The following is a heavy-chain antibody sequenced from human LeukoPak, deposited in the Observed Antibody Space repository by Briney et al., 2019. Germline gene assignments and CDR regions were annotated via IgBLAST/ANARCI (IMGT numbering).Heavy chain of an antibody. CDR1: GCTFSTYA. J-gene: IGHJ4*02. CDR3: AREQSGTRGWYTVDY. D-gene: IGHD6-19*01. V-gene: IGHV3-23*01. Sequence: HPGESLRLSCAASGCTFSTYAITWVRQGPGKGLEWVSSIRPDGDRTYYANSVRGRFTISRDNSKDTVYLQINGLRVEDTAVYYCAREQSGTRGWYTVDYWGQGTLVTVSS. CDR2: IRPDGDRT.